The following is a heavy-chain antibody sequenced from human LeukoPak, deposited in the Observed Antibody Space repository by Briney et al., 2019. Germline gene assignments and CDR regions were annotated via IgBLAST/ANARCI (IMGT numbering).Heavy chain of an antibody. CDR2: INTNTGNP. CDR1: GYTFTSYA. Sequence: ASVEVSCKASGYTFTSYAMNWVRQAPGQGLEWMGWINTNTGNPTYAQGFTGRFVFPLDTSVNTAYLQISSLRAEDTAVYYCARDGALTVTDFDYWGQGTLVTVSS. V-gene: IGHV7-4-1*02. D-gene: IGHD4-11*01. CDR3: ARDGALTVTDFDY. J-gene: IGHJ4*02.